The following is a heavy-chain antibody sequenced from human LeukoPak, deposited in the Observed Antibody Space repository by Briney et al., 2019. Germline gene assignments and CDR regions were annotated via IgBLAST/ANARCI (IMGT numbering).Heavy chain of an antibody. V-gene: IGHV3-23*01. J-gene: IGHJ4*02. CDR3: AKEVWSAMYYFDF. CDR1: GFTFSSYA. Sequence: PGGSLRLSCAASGFTFSSYAMSWVRQAPGKGLEWVSLISGSGGSTYYADSVKGRFTISRDNSKNTLYLQMNSLRADDTAVYYCAKEVWSAMYYFDFWGQGTLVTVSS. CDR2: ISGSGGST. D-gene: IGHD2-2*01.